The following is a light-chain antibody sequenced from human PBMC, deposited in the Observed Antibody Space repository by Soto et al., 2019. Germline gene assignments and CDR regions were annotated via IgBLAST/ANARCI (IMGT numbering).Light chain of an antibody. CDR2: GAS. CDR1: QSVSSSF. Sequence: VLTQSPGTLSLSPGERATLSCRASQSVSSSFLAWYQQKPGQAPRLLIYGASSRATGIPDRFSGSGSGTDFALTISRLEPEDFGVYYCQQYGTSPQLTFGGGTKVEIK. J-gene: IGKJ4*01. V-gene: IGKV3-20*01. CDR3: QQYGTSPQLT.